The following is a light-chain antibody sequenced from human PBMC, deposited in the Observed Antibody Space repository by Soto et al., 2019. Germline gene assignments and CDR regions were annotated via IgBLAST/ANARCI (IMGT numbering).Light chain of an antibody. J-gene: IGKJ5*01. CDR1: QSIGSK. Sequence: EVVVTQSPATLSVSPGDTAKLSCRASQSIGSKLGWYQQKPCQAPRLLIYGASTRATGIPARFSGSGSGTEFTLTIRSLQSEDLAVYYCQQYDKWTLITFGQGTRLEIQ. CDR2: GAS. V-gene: IGKV3-15*01. CDR3: QQYDKWTLIT.